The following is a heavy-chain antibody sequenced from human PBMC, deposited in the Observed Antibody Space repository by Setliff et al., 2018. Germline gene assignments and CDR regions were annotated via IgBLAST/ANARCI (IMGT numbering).Heavy chain of an antibody. CDR2: IYTSWST. Sequence: SETLSLTCTVSGDSISSRTYYWSWIRQPAGKGLEWIGHIYTSWSTIYNPSLKSRLTISVDTSKNQFSLKLSSVTAADTAVYYCARAISGWYSAFYYYMDVWGKGTTVTVSS. V-gene: IGHV4-61*09. CDR1: GDSISSRTYY. CDR3: ARAISGWYSAFYYYMDV. D-gene: IGHD6-19*01. J-gene: IGHJ6*03.